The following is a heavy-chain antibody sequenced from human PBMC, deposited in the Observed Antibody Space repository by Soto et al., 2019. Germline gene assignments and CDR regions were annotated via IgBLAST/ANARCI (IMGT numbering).Heavy chain of an antibody. CDR2: FSGSGGNT. CDR3: AKGLITGTGRSDY. D-gene: IGHD1-20*01. J-gene: IGHJ4*02. Sequence: GSLRLSCAASGFTFSSYAMSWVRQAPGKGLEWVSGFSGSGGNTYYADSVKGRFTISRDNSKNTLYLQMNSLRAEDTAVYYCAKGLITGTGRSDYWGQGTLVTVSS. V-gene: IGHV3-23*01. CDR1: GFTFSSYA.